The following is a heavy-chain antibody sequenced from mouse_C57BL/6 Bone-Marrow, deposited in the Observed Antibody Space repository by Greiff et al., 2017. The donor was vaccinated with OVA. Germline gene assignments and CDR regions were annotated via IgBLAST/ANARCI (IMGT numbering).Heavy chain of an antibody. CDR2: IYPGDGDT. D-gene: IGHD2-4*01. V-gene: IGHV1-82*01. CDR1: GYAFSSSW. CDR3: ARNMITRAMDY. Sequence: QVQLKESGPELVKPGASVKISCKASGYAFSSSWMNWVKQRPGKGLEWIGRIYPGDGDTNYNGKFKGKATLTADKSSSTAYMQLSSLTSEDSAVYFCARNMITRAMDYWGQGTSVTVSS. J-gene: IGHJ4*01.